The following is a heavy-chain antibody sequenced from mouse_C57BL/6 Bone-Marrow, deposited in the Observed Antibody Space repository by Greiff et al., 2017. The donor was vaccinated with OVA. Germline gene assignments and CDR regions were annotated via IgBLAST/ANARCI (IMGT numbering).Heavy chain of an antibody. CDR2: IDPEDGDT. CDR1: GFTIKDYY. CDR3: TTYYDDDGEWFAY. Sequence: VHVKQSGAELVRPGASVKLSCTASGFTIKDYYMHWVKQRPEQGLEWIGRIDPEDGDTEYAPKFQGKATTTADTSSNTAYLQLSSLTSEDAAVYYCTTYYDDDGEWFAYWGQGTLVTVSA. D-gene: IGHD2-4*01. V-gene: IGHV14-1*01. J-gene: IGHJ3*01.